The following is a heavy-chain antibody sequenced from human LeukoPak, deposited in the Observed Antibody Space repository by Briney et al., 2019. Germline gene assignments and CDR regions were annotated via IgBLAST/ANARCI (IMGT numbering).Heavy chain of an antibody. CDR2: INSDGSST. D-gene: IGHD6-19*01. CDR1: GFTFSSYW. CDR3: ARVRSSGWSRIYWYFDL. Sequence: PGGSLRLSCAASGFTFSSYWMHWVRQAPGKGLVWVSRINSDGSSTSYADSVKGRFTISRDNAKNTLYLQMNSLRAEDTAVYYCARVRSSGWSRIYWYFDLWGRGTLVTVSS. J-gene: IGHJ2*01. V-gene: IGHV3-74*01.